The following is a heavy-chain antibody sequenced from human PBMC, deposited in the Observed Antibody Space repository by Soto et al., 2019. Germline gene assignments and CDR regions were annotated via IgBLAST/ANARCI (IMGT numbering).Heavy chain of an antibody. D-gene: IGHD3-22*01. J-gene: IGHJ5*02. CDR3: EKDTYYFHKSSYYVLDT. CDR2: ISSDGGNK. CDR1: GFTFSSYG. V-gene: IGHV3-30*18. Sequence: QVQLVESGGGVVQPGRSLRLSCAASGFTFSSYGIHWVRQAPGKGLERGAGISSDGGNKHYSDSVHGRFTISRDNSKNTLYLQMNGLRAEDTAVYYGEKDTYYFHKSSYYVLDTWGQGTLVTVST.